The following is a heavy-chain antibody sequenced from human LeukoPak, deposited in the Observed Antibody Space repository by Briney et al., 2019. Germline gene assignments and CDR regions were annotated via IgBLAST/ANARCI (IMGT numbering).Heavy chain of an antibody. CDR3: AREQIIYYDTLTGYSRPYNWFDP. CDR1: GGSISSFY. CDR2: IYTSGST. V-gene: IGHV4-59*01. J-gene: IGHJ5*02. D-gene: IGHD3-9*01. Sequence: KTSETLSLTCTVSGGSISSFYWSWIRQPSGKGLEWIGYIYTSGSTNYNPSLRSRVTFSLDTSKNQFSLKLTSVTAADTAVYYCAREQIIYYDTLTGYSRPYNWFDPWGQGTLVTVSS.